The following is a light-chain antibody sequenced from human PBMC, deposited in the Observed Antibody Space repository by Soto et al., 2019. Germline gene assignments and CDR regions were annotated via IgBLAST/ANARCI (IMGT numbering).Light chain of an antibody. V-gene: IGKV1-17*03. CDR1: QGIHKY. Sequence: DIQMTQSPSAMSASVGARVTITCRASQGIHKYLAWFQQKPGKVPKRLIYGASNLQSGVPSRFSGSGSGTEFTLTISSLQPEDFATYYCLQHNFYPPTFGQGTRLE. CDR2: GAS. CDR3: LQHNFYPPT. J-gene: IGKJ5*01.